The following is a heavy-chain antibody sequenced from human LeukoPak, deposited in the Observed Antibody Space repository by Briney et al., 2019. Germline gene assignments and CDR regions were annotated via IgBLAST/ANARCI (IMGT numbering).Heavy chain of an antibody. D-gene: IGHD5-18*01. CDR1: GGSISSYY. Sequence: SETLSLTCTVSGGSISSYYWSWIRQPPGKGLEWIGYIYYSGSTNYNPSLKSRVTISVDTSKNQFSLKLSSVTAADTAVYYCARHEDTAMVAPGAFDIWGQGTMVTVSS. J-gene: IGHJ3*02. V-gene: IGHV4-59*08. CDR3: ARHEDTAMVAPGAFDI. CDR2: IYYSGST.